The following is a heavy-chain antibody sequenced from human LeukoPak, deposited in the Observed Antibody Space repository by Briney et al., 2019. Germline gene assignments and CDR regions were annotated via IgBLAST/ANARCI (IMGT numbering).Heavy chain of an antibody. J-gene: IGHJ6*03. CDR3: ARASIFGVVFYYMDV. D-gene: IGHD3-3*01. V-gene: IGHV1-69*05. Sequence: PQASVKVSCKASGGSFSSYAISWVRQAPGQGLEWLGGIVPVFGSANYARTFQGRLAITTDESTKTAYMELSSLIYEDTAVYYCARASIFGVVFYYMDVWGKGTSVTVSS. CDR1: GGSFSSYA. CDR2: IVPVFGSA.